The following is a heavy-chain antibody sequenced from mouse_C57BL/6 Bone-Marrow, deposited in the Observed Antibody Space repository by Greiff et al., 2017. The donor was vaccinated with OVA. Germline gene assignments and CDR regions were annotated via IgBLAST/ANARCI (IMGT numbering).Heavy chain of an antibody. CDR1: GYAFSSYW. CDR2: IYPGDGDT. J-gene: IGHJ1*03. V-gene: IGHV1-80*01. Sequence: VQLQESGAELVKPGASVKISCKASGYAFSSYWMNWVKQRPGKGLEWIGQIYPGDGDTNYNGKFKGKATLTADKSSSTAYMQLSSLTSEDSAVYFCARRGAYYGSSYWYFDVWGTGTTVTVSS. D-gene: IGHD1-1*01. CDR3: ARRGAYYGSSYWYFDV.